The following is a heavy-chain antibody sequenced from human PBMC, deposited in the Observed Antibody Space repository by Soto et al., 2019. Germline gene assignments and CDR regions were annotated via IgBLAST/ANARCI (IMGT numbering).Heavy chain of an antibody. Sequence: QVQLVQSGAEVKKPGASVKVSCKASGYTFTSYGISWVRQAPGQWFEWMGWISAYNGNTNYAQKLQGRVTTTTDAFTSTAYMELRRLRSDDTAVYYCAIFVGVVGAGSFDYWGQRTLVTVSS. CDR3: AIFVGVVGAGSFDY. V-gene: IGHV1-18*04. CDR2: ISAYNGNT. J-gene: IGHJ4*02. D-gene: IGHD1-26*01. CDR1: GYTFTSYG.